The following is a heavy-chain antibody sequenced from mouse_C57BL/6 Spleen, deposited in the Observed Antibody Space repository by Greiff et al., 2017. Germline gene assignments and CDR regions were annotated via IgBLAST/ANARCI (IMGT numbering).Heavy chain of an antibody. CDR2: IYPGDGDT. Sequence: VQLVESGAELVKPGASVKISCKASGYAFSSYWMNWVKQRPGKGLEWIGQIYPGDGDTNYNGKFKGKATLTADKSSSTAYMQLSSLTSEDSAVYFCARRGGSTGYFDYWGQGTTLTVSS. CDR3: ARRGGSTGYFDY. J-gene: IGHJ2*01. CDR1: GYAFSSYW. D-gene: IGHD4-1*02. V-gene: IGHV1-80*01.